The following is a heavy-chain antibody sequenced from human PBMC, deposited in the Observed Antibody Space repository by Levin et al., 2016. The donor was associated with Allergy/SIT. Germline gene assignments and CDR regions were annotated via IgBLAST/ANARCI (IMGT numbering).Heavy chain of an antibody. D-gene: IGHD6-19*01. CDR3: ARDLSGNKQWLVRPFGI. Sequence: ASVKVSCKASGYTFTGYYMHWVRQAPGQGLEWMGWINPNSGGTNYAQKFQGRVTMTRDTSISTAYVELSRLRSDDTAVYYCARDLSGNKQWLVRPFGIWGQGTMVTVSS. V-gene: IGHV1-2*02. J-gene: IGHJ3*02. CDR1: GYTFTGYY. CDR2: INPNSGGT.